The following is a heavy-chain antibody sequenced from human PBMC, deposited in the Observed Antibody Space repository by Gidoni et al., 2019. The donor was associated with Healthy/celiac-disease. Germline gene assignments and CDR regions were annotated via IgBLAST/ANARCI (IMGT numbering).Heavy chain of an antibody. D-gene: IGHD3-22*01. CDR2: ISYDGSNK. Sequence: QVQLVESGGGVVQPGRSLRLSCAASVFTFSSYGIHWVRQAPGKGLEWVAVISYDGSNKYYADSGKGRFTISRDNSKNTLYLQMNSLRAEDTAVYYCAKGPYDSSGYYPLYDYGMDVWGQGTTVTVSS. CDR3: AKGPYDSSGYYPLYDYGMDV. J-gene: IGHJ6*02. CDR1: VFTFSSYG. V-gene: IGHV3-30*18.